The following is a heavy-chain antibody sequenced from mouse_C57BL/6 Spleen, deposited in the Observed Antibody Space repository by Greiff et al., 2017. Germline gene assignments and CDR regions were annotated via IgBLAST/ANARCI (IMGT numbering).Heavy chain of an antibody. J-gene: IGHJ4*01. Sequence: VMLVESEGGLVQPGSSMKLSCTASGFTFSDYYMAWVRQVPEKGLEWVANINYDGSSTYYLDSLKSRFIISRDNAKNILYLQMSSLKSEDTATYYCARAYDYDDYAMDYWGQGTSVTVSS. CDR3: ARAYDYDDYAMDY. V-gene: IGHV5-16*01. CDR2: INYDGSST. D-gene: IGHD2-4*01. CDR1: GFTFSDYY.